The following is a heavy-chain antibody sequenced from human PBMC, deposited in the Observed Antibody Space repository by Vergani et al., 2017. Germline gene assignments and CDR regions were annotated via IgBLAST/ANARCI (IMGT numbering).Heavy chain of an antibody. D-gene: IGHD3-10*01. V-gene: IGHV1-2*02. CDR1: GYTFTGYY. Sequence: QVQLVQSGAEVKKPGASVKVSCKASGYTFTGYYMHWVRQAPGQRLEWMGWINPNSGGTKYAQKFQGRVTRTRDTSISTAYMELSRLRSDDTAVYYCARDGPYYGAGSYQKTNWFDPWGQGTLVTVSS. CDR3: ARDGPYYGAGSYQKTNWFDP. J-gene: IGHJ5*02. CDR2: INPNSGGT.